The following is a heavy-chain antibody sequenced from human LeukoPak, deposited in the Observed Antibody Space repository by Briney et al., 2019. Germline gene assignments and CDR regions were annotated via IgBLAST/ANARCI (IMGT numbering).Heavy chain of an antibody. D-gene: IGHD3-16*01. V-gene: IGHV4-59*08. Sequence: SETLSLTCTVSGGSISINYWTWIRQTPGNGLEWIAYITDSGRIKCNPSLESRVTISKDMSKNQFSLKLSSMTAAGTAVYYCARLPPHYSSTWGFFDNWGQGTLVTVSS. CDR1: GGSISINY. J-gene: IGHJ4*02. CDR2: ITDSGRI. CDR3: ARLPPHYSSTWGFFDN.